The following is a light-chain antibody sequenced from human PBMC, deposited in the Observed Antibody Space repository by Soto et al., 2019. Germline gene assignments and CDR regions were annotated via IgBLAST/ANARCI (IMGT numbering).Light chain of an antibody. CDR3: QNYNGDQGT. CDR1: QGISTY. Sequence: DIQMTQSPSSLSASVGDRVTITCRASQGISTYLVWYQQKPGTVPKLLIFAASTLQSGVPSRFSGSGSGTDFTLTISSLQPEDVANYYCQNYNGDQGTFGQGNKVDIK. CDR2: AAS. J-gene: IGKJ1*01. V-gene: IGKV1-27*01.